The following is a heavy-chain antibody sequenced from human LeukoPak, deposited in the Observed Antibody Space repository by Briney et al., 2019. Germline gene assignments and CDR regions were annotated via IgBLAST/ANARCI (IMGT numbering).Heavy chain of an antibody. CDR3: AKDLGSGWSPDGMDV. CDR1: GFTFSSYG. CDR2: ISYDGSNK. D-gene: IGHD6-19*01. V-gene: IGHV3-30*18. Sequence: PGGSLRLSCAASGFTFSSYGMHWVRQAPGKGLEWVAVISYDGSNKYYADSVKGRFTISRDNSKNTLYLQMNSLRAEDTAVYYCAKDLGSGWSPDGMDVWGQGTTVTVSS. J-gene: IGHJ6*02.